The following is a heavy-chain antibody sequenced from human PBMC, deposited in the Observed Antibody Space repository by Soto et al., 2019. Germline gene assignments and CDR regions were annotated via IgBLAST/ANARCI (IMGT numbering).Heavy chain of an antibody. CDR3: ARDLSLPPSSTRHDL. Sequence: PVKVSCKASGGTFSSYTISWVRQAPGQGLEWMGRIIPILGIANYAQKFQGRVTMTADKSTSTAYMELSSLRSEDTAVYYCARDLSLPPSSTRHDLWCQGTMVTVSS. CDR2: IIPILGIA. V-gene: IGHV1-69*04. J-gene: IGHJ3*01. CDR1: GGTFSSYT. D-gene: IGHD2-2*01.